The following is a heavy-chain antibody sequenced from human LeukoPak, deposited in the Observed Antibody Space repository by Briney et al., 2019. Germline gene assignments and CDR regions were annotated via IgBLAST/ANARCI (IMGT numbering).Heavy chain of an antibody. CDR1: GFTFSSYS. CDR3: ASSPDPSQLLRRFYFDY. Sequence: GGSLRLSCAASGFTFSSYSMNWVRQAPGKGLEWVSSISSSSSYIYYADSVKGRFTISRDNAKNSLYLQMNTLRAEDTAVYYCASSPDPSQLLRRFYFDYWGQGTLVTVSS. V-gene: IGHV3-21*01. D-gene: IGHD2-2*01. CDR2: ISSSSSYI. J-gene: IGHJ4*02.